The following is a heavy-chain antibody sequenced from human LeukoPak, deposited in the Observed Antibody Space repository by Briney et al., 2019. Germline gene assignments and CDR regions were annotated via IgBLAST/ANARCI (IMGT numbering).Heavy chain of an antibody. D-gene: IGHD2-2*01. Sequence: PSETLSLTCTVSGGPISSYYWSWIRQPPGKGLEWIGYIYYDGSTNYNPSLKSRVTISVDTSKNQFSLKLNSVTAADTAVYYCARTTEGSCSSTSCYEFYYYYYMDVWGKGTTVTISS. CDR1: GGPISSYY. CDR3: ARTTEGSCSSTSCYEFYYYYYMDV. CDR2: IYYDGST. J-gene: IGHJ6*03. V-gene: IGHV4-59*01.